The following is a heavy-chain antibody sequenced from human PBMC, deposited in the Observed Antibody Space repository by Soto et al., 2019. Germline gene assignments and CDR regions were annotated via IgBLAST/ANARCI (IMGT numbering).Heavy chain of an antibody. CDR1: GFSFSGFA. D-gene: IGHD1-26*01. CDR3: AKDQGVGRTVGLFHY. J-gene: IGHJ4*02. V-gene: IGHV3-30*18. CDR2: ISYDGSYS. Sequence: QVQLVESGGGAVQPGRSLRVSCVTSGFSFSGFAMHWVRQAPGKGLESVAVISYDGSYSHHSDSVKGRFTISRDNSENPLYLQMDSLRTEDTAVYYCAKDQGVGRTVGLFHYSGQGVLVTVSS.